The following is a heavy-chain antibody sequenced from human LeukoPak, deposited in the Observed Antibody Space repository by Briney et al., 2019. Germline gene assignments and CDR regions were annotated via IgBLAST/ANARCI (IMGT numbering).Heavy chain of an antibody. J-gene: IGHJ4*02. CDR2: TYYRSKWYN. D-gene: IGHD4-11*01. V-gene: IGHV6-1*01. Sequence: SQTLSLTCAISGDSVSSNSAAWNWIRQSPSRGLEWLGRTYYRSKWYNDYAVSVKSRISINADTSKNQFSLQLNSVTPEDTAVYYCARKGTVTTPSDYWGQGILVTVSS. CDR3: ARKGTVTTPSDY. CDR1: GDSVSSNSAA.